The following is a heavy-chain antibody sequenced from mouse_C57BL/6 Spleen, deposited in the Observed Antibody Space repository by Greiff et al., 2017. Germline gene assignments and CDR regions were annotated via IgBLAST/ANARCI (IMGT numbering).Heavy chain of an antibody. CDR1: GYAFSSSW. CDR2: IYPGDGDT. D-gene: IGHD2-1*01. J-gene: IGHJ4*01. V-gene: IGHV1-82*01. CDR3: ARGDGNHLMDY. Sequence: LQESGPELVKPGASVKISCKASGYAFSSSWMNWVKQRPGKGLEWIGRIYPGDGDTNYNGKFKGKATLTADKSSSTAYMQLSSLTSEDSAVYFCARGDGNHLMDYWGQGTSVTVSS.